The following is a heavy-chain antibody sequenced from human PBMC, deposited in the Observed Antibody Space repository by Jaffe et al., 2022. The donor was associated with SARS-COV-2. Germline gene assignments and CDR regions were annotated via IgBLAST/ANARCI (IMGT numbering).Heavy chain of an antibody. D-gene: IGHD1-26*01. V-gene: IGHV3-30*18. Sequence: QVQLVESGGGVVQPGRSLRLSCTASGFAFSSYGMHWVRQAPGKGLEWVATISYDGTKQYYAASVEGRLTISRDNSKKILFLDLSSLRAEDTALYYCGKDGLQYSGTYTDYWGQGTLVSVSS. CDR1: GFAFSSYG. J-gene: IGHJ4*02. CDR3: GKDGLQYSGTYTDY. CDR2: ISYDGTKQ.